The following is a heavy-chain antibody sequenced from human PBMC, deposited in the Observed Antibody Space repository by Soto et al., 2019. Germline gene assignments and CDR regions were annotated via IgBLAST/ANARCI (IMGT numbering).Heavy chain of an antibody. CDR2: IYSGGST. J-gene: IGHJ6*02. V-gene: IGHV3-53*01. CDR1: GFTVSSNY. CDR3: ARDCSGGSCYVNGMDV. Sequence: GGSLRLSCAASGFTVSSNYMSWVRQAPGKGLEWVSVIYSGGSTYYADSVKGRFTISRDNSKNTLYLQMNSLRAEDTAVYYCARDCSGGSCYVNGMDVWGQGTTVTVSS. D-gene: IGHD2-15*01.